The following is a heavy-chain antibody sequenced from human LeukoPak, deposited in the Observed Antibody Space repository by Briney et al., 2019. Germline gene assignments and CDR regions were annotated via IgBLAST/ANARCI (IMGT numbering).Heavy chain of an antibody. CDR1: GFTFSSYA. J-gene: IGHJ4*02. Sequence: GRSLRLSCAASGFTFSSYAMHWVRQAPGKGLEWVAVISYDGSNKYYADSVKGRFTISRDNSKNTLYLQMNSLRAEDTAVYYCARDLGDGFPDYWGQGILVTVSS. V-gene: IGHV3-30-3*01. CDR2: ISYDGSNK. CDR3: ARDLGDGFPDY. D-gene: IGHD3-10*01.